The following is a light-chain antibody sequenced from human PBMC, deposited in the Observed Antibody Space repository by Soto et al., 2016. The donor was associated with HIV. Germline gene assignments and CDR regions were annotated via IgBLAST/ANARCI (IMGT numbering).Light chain of an antibody. V-gene: IGLV3-1*01. Sequence: SYGLTQPPSVSVSPGQTASITCSGDKLGDKYVCWYQQKPGQSPVLVIYQDNKRPSGIPERFSGSNSGSTATLTISGTQAMDEADYYCQAWESSTVVFGGGTKLTVL. J-gene: IGLJ3*02. CDR2: QDN. CDR1: KLGDKY. CDR3: QAWESSTVV.